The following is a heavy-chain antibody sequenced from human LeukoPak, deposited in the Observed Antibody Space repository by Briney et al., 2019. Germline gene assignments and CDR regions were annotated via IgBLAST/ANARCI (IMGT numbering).Heavy chain of an antibody. Sequence: ASVKVSCKASGYTFTSYDINWVRQATGQGLEWMGWMNPNSGNTGYAQKLQGRVTITRNTSISTAYMGLSSLRSEDTAVYYCARATTFWSGYYNWFDPWGQGTLVTVSS. J-gene: IGHJ5*02. V-gene: IGHV1-8*03. CDR2: MNPNSGNT. CDR1: GYTFTSYD. D-gene: IGHD3-3*01. CDR3: ARATTFWSGYYNWFDP.